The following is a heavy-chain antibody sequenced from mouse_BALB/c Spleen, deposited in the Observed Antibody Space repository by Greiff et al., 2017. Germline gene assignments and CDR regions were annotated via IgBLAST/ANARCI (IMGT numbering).Heavy chain of an antibody. CDR1: GYSFTSYW. V-gene: IGHV1S126*01. J-gene: IGHJ3*01. CDR2: IDPSDSET. D-gene: IGHD1-2*01. CDR3: ARREITTARAAY. Sequence: QVQLKESGPQLVRPGASVKISCKASGYSFTSYWMHWVKQRPGQGLEWIGMIDPSDSETRLNQKFKDKATLTVDKSSSTAYMQLSSPTSEDSAVYYCARREITTARAAYWGQGTLVTVSA.